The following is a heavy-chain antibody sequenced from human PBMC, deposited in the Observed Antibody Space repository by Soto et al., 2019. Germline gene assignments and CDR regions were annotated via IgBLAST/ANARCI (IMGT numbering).Heavy chain of an antibody. CDR1: GYTFSSYG. CDR3: ARAGQYDYGEYLRDS. V-gene: IGHV1-18*01. J-gene: IGHJ4*02. Sequence: QDQLVQSGAEVKKPGASVKVSCKASGYTFSSYGISWVRQAPGQGLEWMGWINTQNCNTKYIQRLQGRVTMTTDSSTSTAYMELRSLRSDDTAVYYCARAGQYDYGEYLRDSWGQGTLVTVSS. CDR2: INTQNCNT. D-gene: IGHD3-10*01.